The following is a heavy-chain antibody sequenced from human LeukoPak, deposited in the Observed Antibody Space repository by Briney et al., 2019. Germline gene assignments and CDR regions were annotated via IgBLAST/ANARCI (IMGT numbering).Heavy chain of an antibody. V-gene: IGHV3-21*01. J-gene: IGHJ6*02. CDR3: ARDEYYYDSSGSPHYGMDV. Sequence: GGSLRLSCAASGFTFSGYSMNWVRQAPGKGLEWVSSISSSSSYIYYADSVKGRFTISRDNAKNSLYLQMNSLRAEDTAVYYCARDEYYYDSSGSPHYGMDVWGQGTTVTVSS. CDR1: GFTFSGYS. CDR2: ISSSSSYI. D-gene: IGHD3-22*01.